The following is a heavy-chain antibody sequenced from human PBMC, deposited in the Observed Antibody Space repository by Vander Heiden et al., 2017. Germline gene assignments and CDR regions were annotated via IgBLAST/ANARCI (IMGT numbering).Heavy chain of an antibody. J-gene: IGHJ4*02. CDR1: GYTITSYY. D-gene: IGHD2-21*02. CDR2: INPSGGST. V-gene: IGHV1-46*01. CDR3: ARDPPVGSYCGGDCYSWYFDY. Sequence: QVQLVQSGAEVKKPGASVKVSCKASGYTITSYYMHWVRQAPGQGLEWMGIINPSGGSTSYAQKFQGRVTMTRDTSTSTVYMELSSLRSEDTAVYYCARDPPVGSYCGGDCYSWYFDYWGQGTLVTVSS.